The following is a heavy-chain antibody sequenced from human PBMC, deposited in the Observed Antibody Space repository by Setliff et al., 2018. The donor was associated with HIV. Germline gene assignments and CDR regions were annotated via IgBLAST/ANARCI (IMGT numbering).Heavy chain of an antibody. J-gene: IGHJ3*02. V-gene: IGHV1-3*01. Sequence: ASVKVSCKASGYTFTSYAMHWVRQAPGQSLEWMGWINADNGNTKYSQRFQGRVTITRDTSASTAYVEMSSLRSEDTALYYCAREGQWLDMGDAFDIWGQGTMVTVS. CDR3: AREGQWLDMGDAFDI. D-gene: IGHD6-19*01. CDR2: INADNGNT. CDR1: GYTFTSYA.